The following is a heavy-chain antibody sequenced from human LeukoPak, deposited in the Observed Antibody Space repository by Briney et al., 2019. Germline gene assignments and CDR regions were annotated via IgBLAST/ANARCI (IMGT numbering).Heavy chain of an antibody. CDR3: ARGTYWLYY. Sequence: AGSLRLFCAASGFTVSTYWMTWVRQAPGKRPEWVANIKPDGGEKSNVDSVKGRFTISRDNAKNSLYLQMSSLRAEDTAIYYCARGTYWLYYWGQGTLVTVSS. CDR1: GFTVSTYW. V-gene: IGHV3-7*01. D-gene: IGHD3-9*01. CDR2: IKPDGGEK. J-gene: IGHJ4*02.